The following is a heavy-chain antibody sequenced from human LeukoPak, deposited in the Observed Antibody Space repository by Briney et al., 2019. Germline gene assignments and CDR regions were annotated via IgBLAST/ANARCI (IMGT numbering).Heavy chain of an antibody. CDR3: ARDGLVPYGMDV. Sequence: NPSETLSLTCTVSGGSISNYYGSWIRQPPGKGLEWIGYIYYSGSTNYNPSLKSRVTISVDTSKNQFSLKLSSVTAADTAVYYCARDGLVPYGMDVWGQGTTVTVSS. D-gene: IGHD3/OR15-3a*01. J-gene: IGHJ6*02. CDR1: GGSISNYY. V-gene: IGHV4-59*01. CDR2: IYYSGST.